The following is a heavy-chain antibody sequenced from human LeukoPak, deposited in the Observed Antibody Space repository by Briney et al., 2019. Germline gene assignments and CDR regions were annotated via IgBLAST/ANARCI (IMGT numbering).Heavy chain of an antibody. CDR3: AKVRGRGVITASFDY. V-gene: IGHV3-48*03. J-gene: IGHJ4*02. CDR2: ISSSGSSI. Sequence: PGGSLRLSCAASGFTISSYEMNWVRQAPGKGLEWVSYISSSGSSIYYADSGKGRITISRDNAKNSLYLQMNRLRAEDTAVYYCAKVRGRGVITASFDYWGQGTLVTVSS. D-gene: IGHD3-10*01. CDR1: GFTISSYE.